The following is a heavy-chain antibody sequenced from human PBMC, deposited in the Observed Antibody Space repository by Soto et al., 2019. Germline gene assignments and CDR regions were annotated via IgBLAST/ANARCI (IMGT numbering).Heavy chain of an antibody. CDR1: GGTFSSYA. V-gene: IGHV1-69*06. CDR3: AREGQHLATQPFNP. CDR2: IIPIFGTA. D-gene: IGHD6-13*01. Sequence: QVQLVQSGAEVKKPGSSVKVSCKASGGTFSSYAISWVRQAPGQGLEWMGGIIPIFGTANYAQKFQGRVTIPGEKPRTTPYRGRGTLSSETPAVFSCAREGQHLATQPFNPWGRGTLVPVP. J-gene: IGHJ5*02.